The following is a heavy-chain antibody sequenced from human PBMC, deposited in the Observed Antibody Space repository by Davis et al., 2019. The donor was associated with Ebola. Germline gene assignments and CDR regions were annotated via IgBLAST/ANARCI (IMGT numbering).Heavy chain of an antibody. Sequence: PGGSLRLSCTASGLTFINYWMHWVRQVPGKGLVWVSRIKGDGNLIYADSVKGRFTISRDNAKNSLYLQMNSLRAEDTAVYYCARDGGARAGNDYWGQGTLVTVSS. CDR3: ARDGGARAGNDY. J-gene: IGHJ4*02. D-gene: IGHD3-16*01. CDR2: IKGDGNL. V-gene: IGHV3-74*01. CDR1: GLTFINYW.